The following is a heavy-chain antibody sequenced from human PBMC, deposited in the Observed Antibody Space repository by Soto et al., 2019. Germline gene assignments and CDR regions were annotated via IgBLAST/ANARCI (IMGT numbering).Heavy chain of an antibody. V-gene: IGHV3-23*01. J-gene: IGHJ3*02. Sequence: EVQLLESGGGLVQPGGSLRLSCAASGFTFSNYAVSWVRQAPGKGLEWVSGITVSGSTTNYADSVKGRFTISRDNSKNTLYLQMSSLRAEDTAVYYCARYRSSGWYDAFDIWGQGTMSPSLQ. D-gene: IGHD6-19*01. CDR2: ITVSGSTT. CDR1: GFTFSNYA. CDR3: ARYRSSGWYDAFDI.